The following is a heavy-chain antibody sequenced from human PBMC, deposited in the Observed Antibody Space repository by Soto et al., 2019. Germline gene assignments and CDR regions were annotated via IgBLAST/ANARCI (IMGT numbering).Heavy chain of an antibody. Sequence: ASVKGSCTASGYTFTSYGISWVRQAPGQGLEWMGWISAYNGNTNYAQKLQGRVTMTTDTSTSTAYMELRSLRSDDTAVYYCARDPPIVVVPAAIERVGYHYYGMDFWGHGTTVIVSS. D-gene: IGHD2-2*02. CDR2: ISAYNGNT. V-gene: IGHV1-18*04. CDR3: ARDPPIVVVPAAIERVGYHYYGMDF. J-gene: IGHJ6*02. CDR1: GYTFTSYG.